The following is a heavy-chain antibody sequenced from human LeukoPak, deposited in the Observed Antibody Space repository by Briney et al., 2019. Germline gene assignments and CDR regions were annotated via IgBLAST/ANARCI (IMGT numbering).Heavy chain of an antibody. Sequence: GGSLRLSCAASGFTFSDHYMDWVRQAPGQGLEWVGRARNKANSYTTEYAASVKDRFTISRDDSEKSLYLQMNSLKTEDTAVYYCARVRYCSSTTCRGAFDIWGQGTMVTVSS. J-gene: IGHJ3*02. D-gene: IGHD2-2*01. CDR2: ARNKANSYTT. V-gene: IGHV3-72*01. CDR1: GFTFSDHY. CDR3: ARVRYCSSTTCRGAFDI.